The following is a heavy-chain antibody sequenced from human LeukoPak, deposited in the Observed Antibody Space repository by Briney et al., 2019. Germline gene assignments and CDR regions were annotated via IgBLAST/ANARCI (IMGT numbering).Heavy chain of an antibody. CDR3: ARVNPISSGFYVY. CDR1: GFTFSDYY. CDR2: ISGSGSDT. J-gene: IGHJ4*02. Sequence: GGSLRLSCAASGFTFSDYYMTWIRQAPGKGLEWVSYISGSGSDTNYADSVKGRFTISRDNAKDSLYLQMNSLRAEDTAVYYCARVNPISSGFYVYWGQGTLVIVSS. V-gene: IGHV3-11*06. D-gene: IGHD3-22*01.